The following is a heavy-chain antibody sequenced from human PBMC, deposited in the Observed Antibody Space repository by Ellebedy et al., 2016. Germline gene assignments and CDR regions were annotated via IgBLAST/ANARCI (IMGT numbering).Heavy chain of an antibody. V-gene: IGHV3-23*01. J-gene: IGHJ4*02. CDR1: GFTFRSYA. D-gene: IGHD2-8*01. CDR2: ISGSGGST. CDR3: AKDLMGLPFHGGIDD. Sequence: GESLKISXAASGFTFRSYAMSWVRQAPGKGLEWVSAISGSGGSTYYADSVKGRFTTSRDNSKNTLYLQMNSLRAEDTAVYYCAKDLMGLPFHGGIDDWGQGTLVTVSS.